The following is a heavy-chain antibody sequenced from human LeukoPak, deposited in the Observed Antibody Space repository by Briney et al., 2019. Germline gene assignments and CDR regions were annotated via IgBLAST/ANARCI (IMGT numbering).Heavy chain of an antibody. J-gene: IGHJ3*02. Sequence: MPGGSLRLSCAASGFTFSSHGMNWVRQAPGKGLEWVSGITGSGGNRYYADSVKGRFTISRDNSKNSLYLQMNSLRAEDTAVYYCARDRGGEQQLHAFDMWGQGTMVTVSS. V-gene: IGHV3-21*04. CDR1: GFTFSSHG. CDR2: ITGSGGNR. D-gene: IGHD6-13*01. CDR3: ARDRGGEQQLHAFDM.